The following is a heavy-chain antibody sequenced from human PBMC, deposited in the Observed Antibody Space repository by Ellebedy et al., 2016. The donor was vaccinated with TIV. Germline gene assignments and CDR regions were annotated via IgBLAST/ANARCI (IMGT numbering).Heavy chain of an antibody. J-gene: IGHJ4*02. Sequence: PGGSLRLSCAASGFTFRDHGLHRVRQAPGKGLEWVAYIPADTDDRYYSESVKGRFLISRDNSRDTLSLQMNNLGAEDTAFYYCAKDRLRATGDGTYYFEDWGQGALVTVSS. CDR3: AKDRLRATGDGTYYFED. D-gene: IGHD3-16*01. V-gene: IGHV3-30*02. CDR1: GFTFRDHG. CDR2: IPADTDDR.